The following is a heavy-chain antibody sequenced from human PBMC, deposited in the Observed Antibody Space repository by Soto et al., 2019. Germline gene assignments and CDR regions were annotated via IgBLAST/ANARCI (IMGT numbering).Heavy chain of an antibody. Sequence: GSLRLSCAASGFTFSSYGMHWVRQAPGKGLEWVAVISYDGSNKYYADSVKGRFTISRDNSKNTLYLQMNSLRAEDTAVYYCAKDLTRSPIYYYDSSGYSPAYWGQGTLVTVSS. J-gene: IGHJ4*02. V-gene: IGHV3-30*18. CDR2: ISYDGSNK. CDR3: AKDLTRSPIYYYDSSGYSPAY. CDR1: GFTFSSYG. D-gene: IGHD3-22*01.